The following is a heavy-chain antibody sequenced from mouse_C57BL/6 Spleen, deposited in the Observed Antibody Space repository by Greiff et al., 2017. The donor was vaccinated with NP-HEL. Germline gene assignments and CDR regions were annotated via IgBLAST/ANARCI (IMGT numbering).Heavy chain of an antibody. Sequence: QVQLQQSGPELVKPGASVKISCKASGYAFSSSWMNWVKQRPGKGLEWIGRIYPGDGDTNYNGKFKGKATLTADKSSSTAYMQLSSLTSEDSAVYFCAREEPDNYYAMDYWGQGTSVTVSS. CDR1: GYAFSSSW. CDR2: IYPGDGDT. J-gene: IGHJ4*01. V-gene: IGHV1-82*01. D-gene: IGHD6-1*01. CDR3: AREEPDNYYAMDY.